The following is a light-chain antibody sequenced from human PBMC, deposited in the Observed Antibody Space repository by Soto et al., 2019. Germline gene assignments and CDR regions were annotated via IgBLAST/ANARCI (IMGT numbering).Light chain of an antibody. Sequence: DIQVTQSPPTLSASVGDRVTITCRASQTISTWMAWYQQKPGKAPKLLVYDASTLQSGVASRFSGSGSGTEFTLIISGLQPDDSATYYCQQYTNTNNSWMFGQGTKVEI. CDR1: QTISTW. J-gene: IGKJ1*01. CDR2: DAS. CDR3: QQYTNTNNSWM. V-gene: IGKV1-5*01.